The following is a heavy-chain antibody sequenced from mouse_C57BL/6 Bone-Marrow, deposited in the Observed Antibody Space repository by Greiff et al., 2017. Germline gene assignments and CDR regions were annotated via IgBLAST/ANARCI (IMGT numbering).Heavy chain of an antibody. V-gene: IGHV1-19*01. CDR1: GYTFTDYY. CDR2: INPYNGGT. D-gene: IGHD1-1*01. CDR3: ARLTYYVEFDY. J-gene: IGHJ2*01. Sequence: VQLQQSGPVLVKPGASVKMSCKASGYTFTDYYMNWVKQSHGKSLEWIGVINPYNGGTSYNQKFKGKATLTVDKSSSTAYMELNSLTSEDSAVYYCARLTYYVEFDYWGQGTTLTVSS.